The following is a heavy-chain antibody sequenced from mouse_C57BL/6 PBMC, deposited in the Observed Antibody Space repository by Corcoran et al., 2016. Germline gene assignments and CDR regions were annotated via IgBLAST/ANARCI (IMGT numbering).Heavy chain of an antibody. V-gene: IGHV1-80*01. J-gene: IGHJ1*03. Sequence: QVQLQQSGAELVKPGASVKISCKASGYAFSSYWMNWVKQRPGKGLEWIGQIYPGDGDTNYNGKFKGKATLTADKSSSTAYMQLSSLTFEDSAVYCCARHYDYDVGYFDVWGTGTTVTASS. D-gene: IGHD2-4*01. CDR3: ARHYDYDVGYFDV. CDR2: IYPGDGDT. CDR1: GYAFSSYW.